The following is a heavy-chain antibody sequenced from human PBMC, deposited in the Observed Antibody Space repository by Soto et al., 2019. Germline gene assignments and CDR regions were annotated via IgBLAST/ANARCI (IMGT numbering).Heavy chain of an antibody. CDR2: IYYSGST. J-gene: IGHJ4*02. CDR3: ARGTGEGAIWGSYRYSTHFDY. Sequence: SETLSLTCTVSGGSISSYYWSWIRQPPGKGLEWFVYIYYSGSTNYNPSLKSRVTISVDTSKNQFSLKLSSVTAADTAVYYCARGTGEGAIWGSYRYSTHFDYWGQGTLVTVSS. D-gene: IGHD3-16*02. V-gene: IGHV4-59*01. CDR1: GGSISSYY.